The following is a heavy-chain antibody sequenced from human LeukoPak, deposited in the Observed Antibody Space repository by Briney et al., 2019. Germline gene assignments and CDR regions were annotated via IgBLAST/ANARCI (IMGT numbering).Heavy chain of an antibody. CDR2: ISAHNGNT. D-gene: IGHD3-9*01. CDR3: ARDPPYYDILTGHFDY. V-gene: IGHV1-18*01. J-gene: IGHJ4*02. CDR1: GYTFTSYG. Sequence: ASVKVSCKASGYTFTSYGISWVRQAPGQGLEWMGWISAHNGNTNYAQKLQGRVTMTTDTSTSTAYMELRSLRSDDTAVYYCARDPPYYDILTGHFDYWGQGTLVTVSS.